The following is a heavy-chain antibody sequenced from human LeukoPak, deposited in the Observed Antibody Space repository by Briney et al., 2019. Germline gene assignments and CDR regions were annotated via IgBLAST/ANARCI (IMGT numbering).Heavy chain of an antibody. CDR2: ISYDGSNK. J-gene: IGHJ4*02. D-gene: IGHD3-3*01. CDR1: GFTFSSYG. CDR3: AKPITIFGVVTINHGFDY. Sequence: GGSLRLSCAASGFTFSSYGMHWVRQAPGKGLEWVAVISYDGSNKYYADSVKGRFTISRDNSKNTLDLQMNSLRAEDTAVNYCAKPITIFGVVTINHGFDYWGQGTLVTVSS. V-gene: IGHV3-30*18.